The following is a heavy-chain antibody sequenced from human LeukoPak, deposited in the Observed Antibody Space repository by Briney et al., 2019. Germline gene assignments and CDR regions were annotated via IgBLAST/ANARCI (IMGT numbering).Heavy chain of an antibody. J-gene: IGHJ6*04. V-gene: IGHV1-3*01. Sequence: ASVKVSCKASGYTFTNYTMHWVRQAPGQRLEWMGWINAGNGNTKYSQKFQGRVTITRDTSASTAYIELSSLRSEDTAVYYCARDGRSGPAWYYYCMDVWGKGTTVTVSS. CDR2: INAGNGNT. CDR1: GYTFTNYT. D-gene: IGHD6-19*01. CDR3: ARDGRSGPAWYYYCMDV.